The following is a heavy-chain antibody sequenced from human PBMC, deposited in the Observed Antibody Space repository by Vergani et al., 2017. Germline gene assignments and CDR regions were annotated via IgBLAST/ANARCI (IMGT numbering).Heavy chain of an antibody. V-gene: IGHV4-38-2*01. CDR1: GFSIDNGYY. CDR3: ARRSGIVYDIFSGTQYFFGF. Sequence: QVQLQESGPGLVKPSETLSLTCAVSGFSIDNGYYWDWIRQPPGKGLEWIGSIYRTGRTHFNPSLKSRVTISVDTSNNHFSLRLNSLTAADTAVYYCARRSGIVYDIFSGTQYFFGFWGQGTAVTVSP. J-gene: IGHJ4*02. CDR2: IYRTGRT. D-gene: IGHD3-9*01.